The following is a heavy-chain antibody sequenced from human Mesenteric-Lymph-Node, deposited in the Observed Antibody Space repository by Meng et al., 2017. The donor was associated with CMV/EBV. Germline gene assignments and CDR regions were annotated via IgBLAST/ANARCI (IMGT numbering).Heavy chain of an antibody. D-gene: IGHD3-3*01. J-gene: IGHJ4*02. CDR1: GFSLSTSGVG. Sequence: SGPTLVKPTQTLTLTCTFSGFSLSTSGVGVGWIRQPPGKALEWLALIYWNDDKRYSPSLKSRLTITKDTYKNQVVLTMTNMDPVDTATYYQYYDFWSGYYRQYYFDYWGQGTLVTVSS. CDR2: IYWNDDK. CDR3: YYDFWSGYYRQYYFDY. V-gene: IGHV2-5*01.